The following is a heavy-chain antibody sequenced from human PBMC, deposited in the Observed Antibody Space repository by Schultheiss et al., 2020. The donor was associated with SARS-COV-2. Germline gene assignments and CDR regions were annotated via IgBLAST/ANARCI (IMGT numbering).Heavy chain of an antibody. CDR2: INHSGST. J-gene: IGHJ3*02. CDR3: ARDLLGCSGGSCYSAFDI. D-gene: IGHD2-15*01. Sequence: SETLSLTCTVSGGSIRGYYWSWIRQPPGKGLEWIGEINHSGSTNYNPSLKSRVTISVDTSKNQFSLKLSSVTAADTAVYYCARDLLGCSGGSCYSAFDIWGQGTMVTVSS. V-gene: IGHV4-34*01. CDR1: GGSIRGYY.